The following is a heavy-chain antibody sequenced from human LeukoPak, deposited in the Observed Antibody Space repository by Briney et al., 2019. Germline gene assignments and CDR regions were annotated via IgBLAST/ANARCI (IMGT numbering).Heavy chain of an antibody. Sequence: SATLSLTCTVSGGSIKNYYWSWFRQPPGKGLEWIGYIYYTGSTNYNPYLKSRVTISLDTSKKQFSLKLSSVTAADTALYYCASVGLSGWGIVDYWGQGTLVTVSS. CDR3: ASVGLSGWGIVDY. V-gene: IGHV4-59*01. J-gene: IGHJ4*02. CDR1: GGSIKNYY. CDR2: IYYTGST. D-gene: IGHD6-19*01.